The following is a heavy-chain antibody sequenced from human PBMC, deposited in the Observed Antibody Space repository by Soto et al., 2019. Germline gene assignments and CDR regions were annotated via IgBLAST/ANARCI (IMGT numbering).Heavy chain of an antibody. V-gene: IGHV3-64D*06. Sequence: PGGSLRLSCAASGFTFSSFAMNWVRQAPGKGLEYVSTINTSGGSTYYADSVKGRFTISRDNSKNTLYLQMSSLRAEDTAVYYCVKGRRDYWGQGTLVTVSS. J-gene: IGHJ4*02. CDR1: GFTFSSFA. CDR2: INTSGGST. CDR3: VKGRRDY.